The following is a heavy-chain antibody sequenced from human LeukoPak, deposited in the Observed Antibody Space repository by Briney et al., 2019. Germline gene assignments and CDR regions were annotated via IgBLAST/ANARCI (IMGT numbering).Heavy chain of an antibody. CDR1: GGSFSGYY. CDR2: INHSGST. V-gene: IGHV4-34*01. CDR3: ARGGDVVVPAAMPALLL. Sequence: PPETLSLTCAVYGGSFSGYYWSWIRQPPGKGLEWIGEINHSGSTNYNPSLKSRVTISVDTSKNQFSLKLSSVTAADTAVYYCARGGDVVVPAAMPALLLWGQGTLATVSS. D-gene: IGHD2-2*01. J-gene: IGHJ4*02.